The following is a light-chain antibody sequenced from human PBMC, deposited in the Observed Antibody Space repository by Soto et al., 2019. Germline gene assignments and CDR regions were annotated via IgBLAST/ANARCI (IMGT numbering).Light chain of an antibody. CDR2: GTS. CDR1: QSLSSN. V-gene: IGKV3-15*01. J-gene: IGKJ4*01. CDR3: QQYVSWTT. Sequence: EICLNQSLATLSVPQGEVATLSCRASQSLSSNLAWYQKKRGQAPRLLIFGTSSRATGIPARFSGSGSETEFTVTSSRRQSEDFAVDSWQQYVSWTTFGAGTKVDI.